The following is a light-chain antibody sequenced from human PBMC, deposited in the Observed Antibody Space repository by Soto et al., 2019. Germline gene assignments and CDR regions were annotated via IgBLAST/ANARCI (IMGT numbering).Light chain of an antibody. V-gene: IGKV3-15*01. Sequence: EVVMTQSPATLSVSPGERATLSCRASQSINNNLAWYQRTPGQAPRLLIYGASTRATGIPARFSGSGSGTEFTLTISSLQSDDFATYFCQQYDSYRTFGQGTKVDIK. CDR1: QSINNN. J-gene: IGKJ1*01. CDR3: QQYDSYRT. CDR2: GAS.